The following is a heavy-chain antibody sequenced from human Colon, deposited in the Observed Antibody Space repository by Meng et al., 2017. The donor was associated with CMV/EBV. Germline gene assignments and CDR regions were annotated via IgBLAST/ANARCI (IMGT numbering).Heavy chain of an antibody. CDR1: GFTFSNHA. V-gene: IGHV3-23*03. CDR3: ARDWGSSNAFDV. J-gene: IGHJ3*01. CDR2: IYAGGRST. D-gene: IGHD3-16*01. Sequence: GGSLRLSCAGSGFTFSNHAMSWIRQAPGKGLEWVSVIYAGGRSTYFADSVKGRLTISRDNSKNTVYFQMNSLRPEDTAVYYCARDWGSSNAFDVWGQGTMVTVSS.